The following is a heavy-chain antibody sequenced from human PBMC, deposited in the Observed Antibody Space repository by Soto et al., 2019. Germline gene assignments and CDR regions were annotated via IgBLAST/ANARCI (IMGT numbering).Heavy chain of an antibody. CDR3: EGGSAVTTDY. CDR1: GGSISSGDYY. V-gene: IGHV4-30-4*01. Sequence: QVQLQESGPGLVKPSQTLSLTCTVSGGSISSGDYYWRWIRQPPGKGLAWIGYTYYSGRTYYNPALQHRVNLSADKSKTQFSLKLSSVTAADTAVYHCEGGSAVTTDYWGQGTLVTVSS. J-gene: IGHJ4*02. CDR2: TYYSGRT. D-gene: IGHD4-17*01.